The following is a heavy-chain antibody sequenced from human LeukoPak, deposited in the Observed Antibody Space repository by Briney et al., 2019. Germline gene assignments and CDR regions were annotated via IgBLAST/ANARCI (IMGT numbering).Heavy chain of an antibody. CDR2: ISGSGGST. V-gene: IGHV3-23*01. CDR1: GFTFSSYA. Sequence: GGSLRLSCAASGFTFSSYAMSWVRQAPGKGLEWVSVISGSGGSTYYADSVKGRFTISRDNSKNTVYLQMNSLRAEDTAVYYCAKDSTWIQLWISPDYWGQGTLVTVSS. CDR3: AKDSTWIQLWISPDY. D-gene: IGHD5-18*01. J-gene: IGHJ4*02.